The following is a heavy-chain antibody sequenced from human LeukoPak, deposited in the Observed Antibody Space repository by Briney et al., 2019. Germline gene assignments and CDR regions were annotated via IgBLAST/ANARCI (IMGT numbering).Heavy chain of an antibody. CDR1: GYTFTSYG. Sequence: ASAKVSCKASGYTFTSYGISWVRQAPGQGLEWMGWISAYNGNTNYAQKLQGRVTMTTDTSTSTAYMELRSLRSDDTAVYYCAREGPDGSGSPPVAFDIWGQGTMVTVSS. D-gene: IGHD3-10*01. J-gene: IGHJ3*02. CDR3: AREGPDGSGSPPVAFDI. CDR2: ISAYNGNT. V-gene: IGHV1-18*04.